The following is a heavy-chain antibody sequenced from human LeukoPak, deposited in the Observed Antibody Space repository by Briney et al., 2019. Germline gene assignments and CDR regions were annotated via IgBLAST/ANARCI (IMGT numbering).Heavy chain of an antibody. D-gene: IGHD6-13*01. J-gene: IGHJ4*02. CDR3: ARDKSGSSWSLDY. Sequence: PGGSLRLSCAASGFTFSSYWMSWVRQAPGEGLEWVAKINQDGTEKAYVDSVRGRFTISRDNAKNSLFLQMNSLRAEDTAVYYCARDKSGSSWSLDYWGQGTLVTVSS. V-gene: IGHV3-7*03. CDR2: INQDGTEK. CDR1: GFTFSSYW.